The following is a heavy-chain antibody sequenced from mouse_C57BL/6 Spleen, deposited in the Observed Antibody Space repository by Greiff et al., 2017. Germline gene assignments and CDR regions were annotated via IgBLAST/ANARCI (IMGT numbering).Heavy chain of an antibody. Sequence: VQLKESGAELARPGASVKLSCKASGYTFTSYGISWVKQRTGQGLEWIGEIYPRSGNTYYNEKFKGKATLTADKSSSTAYMELRSLTSEDSAVYFCARSGYMEAMDYWGQGTSVTVSS. V-gene: IGHV1-81*01. D-gene: IGHD3-2*02. CDR1: GYTFTSYG. CDR3: ARSGYMEAMDY. CDR2: IYPRSGNT. J-gene: IGHJ4*01.